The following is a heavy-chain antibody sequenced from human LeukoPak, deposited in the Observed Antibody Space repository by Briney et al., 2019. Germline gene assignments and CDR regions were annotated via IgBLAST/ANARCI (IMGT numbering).Heavy chain of an antibody. Sequence: GGPLRLSCAASGFTFSSYAMHWVRQAPGKGLEWVAVISYDGSNKYYADSVKGRFTISRDNSKNTLYLQMNSLRVDDTAEYYCARDGVHCGGDCYSVDYYHGMDLWPQGTTVSVSS. CDR2: ISYDGSNK. V-gene: IGHV3-30*04. D-gene: IGHD2-21*02. CDR3: ARDGVHCGGDCYSVDYYHGMDL. J-gene: IGHJ6*01. CDR1: GFTFSSYA.